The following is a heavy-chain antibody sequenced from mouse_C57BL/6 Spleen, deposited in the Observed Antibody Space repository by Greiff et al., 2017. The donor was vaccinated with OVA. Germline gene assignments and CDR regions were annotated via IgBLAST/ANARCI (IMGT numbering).Heavy chain of an antibody. J-gene: IGHJ1*03. CDR2: IYPGDGDT. Sequence: QVQLQQSGPELVKPGASVKISCKASGYAFSSSWMNWVKQRPGKGLEWIGRIYPGDGDTNYNGKFKGKATLTADKSSSTAYMQLSSLTSEDSAVYVCARRDYSKEYFDVWGTGTTVTVSS. V-gene: IGHV1-82*01. D-gene: IGHD2-5*01. CDR3: ARRDYSKEYFDV. CDR1: GYAFSSSW.